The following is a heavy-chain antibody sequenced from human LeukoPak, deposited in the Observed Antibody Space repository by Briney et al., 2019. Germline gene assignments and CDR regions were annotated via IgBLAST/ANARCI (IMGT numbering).Heavy chain of an antibody. J-gene: IGHJ6*03. D-gene: IGHD3-9*01. CDR2: ISGSGGST. Sequence: GGSLRLSCAASGFTFSSYGMSWVRQAPGKGLEWVSAISGSGGSTYYAGSVKGRFTISRDNSKNTLYLQMNSLRAEDTAVYYCAKGPTQNYHILTGYYDYYYMDVWGKGTTVTISS. CDR1: GFTFSSYG. CDR3: AKGPTQNYHILTGYYDYYYMDV. V-gene: IGHV3-23*01.